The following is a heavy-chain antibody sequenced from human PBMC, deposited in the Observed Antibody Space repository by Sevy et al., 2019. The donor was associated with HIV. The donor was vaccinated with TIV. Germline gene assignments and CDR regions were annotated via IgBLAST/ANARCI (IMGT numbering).Heavy chain of an antibody. CDR3: AREEGYTDQGMDV. CDR2: ISSSGII. Sequence: GGSLRLSCAASGFTFSSYSVNWVRQAPGKGLEWVSYISSSGIIYYADSLEGRFTISRDNAKNSRYQQMNSLRAEDTAVYHCAREEGYTDQGMDVWGQGTTVTVSS. V-gene: IGHV3-48*01. CDR1: GFTFSSYS. D-gene: IGHD5-18*01. J-gene: IGHJ6*02.